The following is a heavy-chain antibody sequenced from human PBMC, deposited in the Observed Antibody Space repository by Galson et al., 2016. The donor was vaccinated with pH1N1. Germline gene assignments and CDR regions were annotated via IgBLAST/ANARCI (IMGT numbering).Heavy chain of an antibody. CDR3: ATVIAAGYGMDV. Sequence: SVKVSCKVSGYTLTELSMHWVRQAPGKGLEWMGGFDPEDGETIYAQKFQGRVTMTEDTSTDKAYMELSSLRSEDTAVYYCATVIAAGYGMDVWGQGTTVTVSS. J-gene: IGHJ6*02. D-gene: IGHD6-13*01. V-gene: IGHV1-24*01. CDR2: FDPEDGET. CDR1: GYTLTELS.